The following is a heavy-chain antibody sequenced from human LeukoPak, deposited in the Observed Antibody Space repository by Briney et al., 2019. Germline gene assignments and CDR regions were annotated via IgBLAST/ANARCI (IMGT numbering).Heavy chain of an antibody. J-gene: IGHJ4*02. V-gene: IGHV3-30-3*01. CDR3: AREPLAAASY. CDR2: ISFDGSNK. D-gene: IGHD6-13*01. Sequence: GGSLRLSCAASGFTFSSDAMHWVRQAPGKGLEWEAAISFDGSNKFHADSVKGRFTISRDNSKSALYLQMNSLRPEDTAMYYCAREPLAAASYWGQGTLVTVSS. CDR1: GFTFSSDA.